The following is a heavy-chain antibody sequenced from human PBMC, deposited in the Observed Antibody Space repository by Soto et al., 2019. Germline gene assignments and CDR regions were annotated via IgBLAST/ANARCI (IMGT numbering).Heavy chain of an antibody. D-gene: IGHD2-2*01. V-gene: IGHV1-69*13. CDR1: GGTFSSYA. J-gene: IGHJ6*02. CDR3: VPAANYYYYGMDV. Sequence: SVKVSCKASGGTFSSYAIIWVRQAPGQGLEWMGGIIPIFGTANYAQKFQGRVTITADESTSTAYMELSSLRSEDTAVYYCVPAANYYYYGMDVWGQGTTVTVSS. CDR2: IIPIFGTA.